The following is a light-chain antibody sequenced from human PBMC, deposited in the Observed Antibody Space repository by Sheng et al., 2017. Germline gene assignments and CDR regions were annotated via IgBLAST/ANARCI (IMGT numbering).Light chain of an antibody. CDR1: QGISNY. CDR3: LQHNSSPHT. V-gene: IGKV1-17*03. Sequence: DIQMTQSPSSLSASVGDRVTITCRASQGISNYLAWFQQKPGKVPKRLIYAASNLQSGVPSRFSASESGTDFNLTINSLQPEDFPTYYCLQHNSSPHTFGQGTKLEI. CDR2: AAS. J-gene: IGKJ2*01.